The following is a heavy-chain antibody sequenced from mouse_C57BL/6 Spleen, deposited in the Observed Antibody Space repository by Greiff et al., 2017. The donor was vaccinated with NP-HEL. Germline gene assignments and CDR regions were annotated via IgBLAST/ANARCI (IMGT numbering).Heavy chain of an antibody. Sequence: QVQLKESGPGLVAPSQSLSITCTVSGFSLTSYGVHWVRQPPGKGLEWLVVIWSDGSTTYNSALKSRLSISKDNSKSQVFLKMNSLQTDDTAMYYCARHGIYYDYDDGLYYAMDYWGQGTSVTVSS. J-gene: IGHJ4*01. D-gene: IGHD2-4*01. V-gene: IGHV2-6-1*01. CDR1: GFSLTSYG. CDR2: IWSDGST. CDR3: ARHGIYYDYDDGLYYAMDY.